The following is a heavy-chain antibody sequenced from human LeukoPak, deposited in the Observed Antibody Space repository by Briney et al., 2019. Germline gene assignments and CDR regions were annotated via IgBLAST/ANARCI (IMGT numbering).Heavy chain of an antibody. CDR3: ARYSSSSGWFDP. Sequence: SETLSLTCTVSGGSISSSSYYWGWIRQPPGKGLEWIGSIYYSGSTYYNPSLKSRVTISVDTSKNQFSLRLSSVTAADTAVYYCARYSSSSGWFDPWGQGTLVTVSS. J-gene: IGHJ5*02. CDR1: GGSISSSSYY. D-gene: IGHD6-6*01. CDR2: IYYSGST. V-gene: IGHV4-39*01.